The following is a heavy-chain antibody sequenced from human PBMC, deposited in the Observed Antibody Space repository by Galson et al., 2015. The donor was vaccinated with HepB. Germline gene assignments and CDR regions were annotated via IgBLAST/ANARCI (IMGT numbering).Heavy chain of an antibody. V-gene: IGHV5-10-1*01. CDR3: ARHTPPSAAGNDLDY. Sequence: QSGAEVKKPGESLRISCKGSGYSFTSYWISWVRQMPGKGLEWMGRIDPSDSYTNYSPSFQGHVTISADKSISTAYLQWSSLKATDTAMYYCARHTPPSAAGNDLDYWGQGTLVTVSS. D-gene: IGHD6-13*01. CDR2: IDPSDSYT. J-gene: IGHJ4*02. CDR1: GYSFTSYW.